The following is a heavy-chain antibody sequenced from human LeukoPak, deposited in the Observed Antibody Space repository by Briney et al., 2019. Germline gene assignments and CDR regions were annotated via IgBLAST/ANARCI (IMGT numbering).Heavy chain of an antibody. Sequence: GASVNVSCKASGYTLTNYALNWVRQAPGQGLEWMGWINTNTGNPTYAQGFTGRFVFSLDTSVNTAYLQTSSLKAEDTAIYYCARVQGYCSTTSCYPHYWGQGTLVTVSS. D-gene: IGHD2-2*01. V-gene: IGHV7-4-1*02. CDR3: ARVQGYCSTTSCYPHY. J-gene: IGHJ4*02. CDR2: INTNTGNP. CDR1: GYTLTNYA.